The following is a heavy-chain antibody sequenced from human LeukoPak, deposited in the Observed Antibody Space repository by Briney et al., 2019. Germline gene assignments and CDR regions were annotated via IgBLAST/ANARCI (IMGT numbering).Heavy chain of an antibody. CDR1: GFTFSSYA. CDR2: ISYDGNNK. CDR3: ARGAPERISSSTNYYFDY. J-gene: IGHJ4*02. D-gene: IGHD6-6*01. V-gene: IGHV3-30-3*01. Sequence: GRSLRLSCAASGFTFSSYAMYWVRQAPGKGLGWVAVISYDGNNKYYADSVKGRFTISRDDSKNTLSLQMNSLRAEDTAVYYCARGAPERISSSTNYYFDYWGQGTLVTVSS.